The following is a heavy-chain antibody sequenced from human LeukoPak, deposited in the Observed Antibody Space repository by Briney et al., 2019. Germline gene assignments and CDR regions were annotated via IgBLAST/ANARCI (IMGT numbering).Heavy chain of an antibody. D-gene: IGHD1-26*01. CDR2: INPNSGGT. Sequence: ASVKVSCKASGYTFTDYYIQWVRQPPGQGLEWMGWINPNSGGTSYAQKFQGRVTMTRDTSISTAFMELNRLRSDDTAVYYCARGGTYSLNAFDYWGQGTLVTVSS. CDR3: ARGGTYSLNAFDY. J-gene: IGHJ4*02. CDR1: GYTFTDYY. V-gene: IGHV1-2*02.